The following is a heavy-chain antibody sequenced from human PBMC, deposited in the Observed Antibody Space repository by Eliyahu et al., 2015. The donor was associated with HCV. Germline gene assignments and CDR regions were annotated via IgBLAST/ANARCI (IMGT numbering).Heavy chain of an antibody. D-gene: IGHD6-19*01. CDR3: ARGRAGYYFDY. V-gene: IGHV3-53*01. CDR1: GFTVSSNY. CDR2: IYTGGST. J-gene: IGHJ4*02. Sequence: EVQLVDSGGGLIQPGGSLRLSCGASGFTVSSNYMSWVRQAPGKGLEWVSVIYTGGSTDYADSVKGRFTISRDNSKNTVYLQMNSLRAEDTAVYYCARGRAGYYFDYWGQGTLVTVSS.